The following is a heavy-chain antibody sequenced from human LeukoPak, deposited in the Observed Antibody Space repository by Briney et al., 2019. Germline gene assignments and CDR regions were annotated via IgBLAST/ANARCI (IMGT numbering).Heavy chain of an antibody. Sequence: PSETLSLTCSVSGDSITATSYYWAWIRQPPGKGLEWIGSIYYSGNTNHDPSLQSRVTISVDTSKNQFSLSLSSVTAADTAVYYCARQIRYTYDPNWFHPWGQGTLVTVSS. CDR2: IYYSGNT. D-gene: IGHD5-12*01. CDR3: ARQIRYTYDPNWFHP. CDR1: GDSITATSYY. J-gene: IGHJ5*02. V-gene: IGHV4-39*01.